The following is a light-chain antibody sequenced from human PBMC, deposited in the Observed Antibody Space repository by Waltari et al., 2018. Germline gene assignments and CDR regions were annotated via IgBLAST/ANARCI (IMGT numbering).Light chain of an antibody. CDR3: YAAADSNLRG. J-gene: IGLJ2*01. CDR1: DLAKTY. Sequence: SYGLTQPSSVSVSPAHTARITCAAADLAKTYARWFQQKPGKAPVLVIYKDTERPSGIPERITGSSSGTTVTLTISGAQVEDEADYYCYAAADSNLRGFGGGTRLTVL. V-gene: IGLV3-27*01. CDR2: KDT.